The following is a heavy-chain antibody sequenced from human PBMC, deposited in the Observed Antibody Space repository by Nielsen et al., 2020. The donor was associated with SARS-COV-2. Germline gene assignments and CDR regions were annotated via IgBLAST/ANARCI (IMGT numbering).Heavy chain of an antibody. Sequence: ESLKISCAVYGGSFSGYYWSWIRQPPGKGLEWIGEINHSGSTNYNPSLKSRVTISVDTSKNQFSLKLSSVTAADTAAYYCARKRGGALAGSFDYWGQGTLVTVSS. V-gene: IGHV4-34*01. CDR1: GGSFSGYY. J-gene: IGHJ4*02. CDR3: ARKRGGALAGSFDY. CDR2: INHSGST. D-gene: IGHD2-21*01.